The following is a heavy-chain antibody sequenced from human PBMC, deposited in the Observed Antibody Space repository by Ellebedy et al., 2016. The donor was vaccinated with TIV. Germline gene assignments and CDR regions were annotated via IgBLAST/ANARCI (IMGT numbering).Heavy chain of an antibody. Sequence: GESLKISXAASGFAVSSDYMTWVRQAPGKGLEWISVIYGDGITYYADSVKGRFTISRDNSKNTLYLQMNSLRAEDTAVYYCRIAVAGSDAFDIWGQGTMVTVSS. V-gene: IGHV3-53*05. CDR1: GFAVSSDY. CDR2: IYGDGIT. D-gene: IGHD6-19*01. J-gene: IGHJ3*02. CDR3: RIAVAGSDAFDI.